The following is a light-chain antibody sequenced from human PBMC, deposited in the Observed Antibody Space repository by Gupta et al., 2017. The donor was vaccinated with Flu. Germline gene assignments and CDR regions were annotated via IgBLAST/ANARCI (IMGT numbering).Light chain of an antibody. V-gene: IGLV3-21*02. CDR1: NIGSKS. CDR2: DDS. J-gene: IGLJ2*01. Sequence: TCGGNNIGSKSVHWYQQKPGQAPVLVVYDDSDRPSGIPERFSGSNSGNTATLTISRVEAGDEADYYCQVWDSSSDHPVVFGGGTKLTVL. CDR3: QVWDSSSDHPVV.